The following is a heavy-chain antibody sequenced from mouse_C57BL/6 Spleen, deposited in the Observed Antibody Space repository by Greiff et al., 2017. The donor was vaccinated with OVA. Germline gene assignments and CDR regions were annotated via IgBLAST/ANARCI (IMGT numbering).Heavy chain of an antibody. CDR2: INPSSGYT. D-gene: IGHD1-1*01. J-gene: IGHJ1*03. CDR1: GYTFTSYW. V-gene: IGHV1-7*01. CDR3: ADYYGSSYGYFDV. Sequence: QVQLQQSDAELVKPGASVKLSCKASGYTFTSYWMHWVKQRPGQGLEWIGYINPSSGYTKYNQKFKDKATLTADKSSSTAYMQLSSLTYEDSAVYYCADYYGSSYGYFDVWGTGTTVTVSS.